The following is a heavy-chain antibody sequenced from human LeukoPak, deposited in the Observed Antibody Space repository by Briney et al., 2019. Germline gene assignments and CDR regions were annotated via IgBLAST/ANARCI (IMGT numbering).Heavy chain of an antibody. Sequence: PSETLSLTCAVYGGSFSGYYWSWIRQPSGKGLEWIGEINHSGSTNYNPSLKSRVTISVDTSKNQFSLKLSSVTAADTAVYYCARTKYSSGWYVGDYWGQGTLVTVSS. J-gene: IGHJ4*02. CDR2: INHSGST. CDR3: ARTKYSSGWYVGDY. D-gene: IGHD6-19*01. V-gene: IGHV4-34*01. CDR1: GGSFSGYY.